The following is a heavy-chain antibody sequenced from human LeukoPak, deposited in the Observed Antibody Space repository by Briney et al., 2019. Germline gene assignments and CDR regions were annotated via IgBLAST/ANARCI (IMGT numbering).Heavy chain of an antibody. Sequence: GGSLRLSCAASGFTFSSYSMNWVRQAPRKGLGWVSYISSSSSTIYYADSVKDRFTISRDNAKNSLYLQMNSLRDEDTAVYYCARFRTRYFDHYDAFDIWGRGTMVTVSS. J-gene: IGHJ3*02. D-gene: IGHD3-9*01. CDR1: GFTFSSYS. CDR3: ARFRTRYFDHYDAFDI. V-gene: IGHV3-48*02. CDR2: ISSSSSTI.